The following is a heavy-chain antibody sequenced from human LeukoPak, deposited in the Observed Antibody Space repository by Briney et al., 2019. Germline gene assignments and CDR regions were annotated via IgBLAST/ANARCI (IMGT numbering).Heavy chain of an antibody. D-gene: IGHD1-26*01. V-gene: IGHV3-48*03. CDR3: AGGPQYSGSYGD. J-gene: IGHJ4*02. CDR1: GFSFSDYE. CDR2: ISNSGDIR. Sequence: TGGSLRLSCVVSGFSFSDYEMAWVRQAPGMGLEWISYISNSGDIRRYADAVKSRIAISRDNAKNSVSLQMNSLRADDTGLYFCAGGPQYSGSYGDWGQGTLVTVSS.